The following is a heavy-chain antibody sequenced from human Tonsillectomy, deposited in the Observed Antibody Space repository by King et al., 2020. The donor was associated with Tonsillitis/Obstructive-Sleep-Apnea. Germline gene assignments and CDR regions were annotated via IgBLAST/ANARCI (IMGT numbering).Heavy chain of an antibody. Sequence: VQLVESGGGLVQPGGSLRLSCAASGFTFSSYEMNWVRQAPGKGLEWVSYISSSGSIIYYADSVKGRFTISRDNAKNSLFLQMNSLRAEETAVYYCAGGTPPIEAIFSYYYGMDVWGQGTTVTVSS. J-gene: IGHJ6*02. CDR1: GFTFSSYE. CDR2: ISSSGSII. CDR3: AGGTPPIEAIFSYYYGMDV. V-gene: IGHV3-48*03. D-gene: IGHD3-9*01.